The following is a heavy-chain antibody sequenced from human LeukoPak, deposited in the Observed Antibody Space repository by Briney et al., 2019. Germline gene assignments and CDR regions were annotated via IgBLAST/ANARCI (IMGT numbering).Heavy chain of an antibody. CDR2: VKQDGSEK. CDR3: ARDFGMRQQLGY. J-gene: IGHJ4*02. Sequence: PGGSLRLSCAASGFTFSCYWMSWVRQAPGKGLEWVANVKQDGSEKYYVGSVKGRFTIFRDNAKDSLYLQMNSLRVEDTAVYYCARDFGMRQQLGYWGRGTLVTVSS. D-gene: IGHD6-13*01. V-gene: IGHV3-7*01. CDR1: GFTFSCYW.